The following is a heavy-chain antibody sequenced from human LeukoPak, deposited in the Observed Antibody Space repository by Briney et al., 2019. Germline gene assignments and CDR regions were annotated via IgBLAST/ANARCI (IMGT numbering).Heavy chain of an antibody. D-gene: IGHD2-2*02. J-gene: IGHJ4*02. CDR3: ARSRTIPLDY. CDR2: ICGSGGST. CDR1: GFTFSSYA. V-gene: IGHV3-23*01. Sequence: GGSLRLSCAASGFTFSSYAMSWVRQAPGKGLEWVSAICGSGGSTYYADSVKGRFTISRDNSKNTLYLQMNSLRAEDTAVYYCARSRTIPLDYWGQGTLVTVSS.